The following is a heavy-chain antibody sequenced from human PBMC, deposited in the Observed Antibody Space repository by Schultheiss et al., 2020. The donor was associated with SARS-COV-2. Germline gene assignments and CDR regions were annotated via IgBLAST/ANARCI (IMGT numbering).Heavy chain of an antibody. D-gene: IGHD6-13*01. CDR1: GFSLSTSGVG. Sequence: SGPTLVKPTQTLTLTCTFSGFSLSTSGVGVGWIRQPPGKALEWLALIYWDDDKRYSPSLKSRLTITKDTSKNQVVLTMTNMDPVDTATYYCARIVGGLAAAGDAFDIWGQGTMVTVSS. CDR2: IYWDDDK. J-gene: IGHJ3*02. V-gene: IGHV2-5*02. CDR3: ARIVGGLAAAGDAFDI.